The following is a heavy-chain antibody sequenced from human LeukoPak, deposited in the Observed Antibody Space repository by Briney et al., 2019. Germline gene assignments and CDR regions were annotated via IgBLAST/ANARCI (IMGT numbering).Heavy chain of an antibody. Sequence: PGGSLRLSCGASGFIFSNYWMSWVRQAPGKGPEWVANIKQDGTVKYYVDSVKGRFTISRDNAKNSLYLQMNSLRVEDTAVYYCARIGYSSSSLDYWGQGTLVTVSS. CDR1: GFIFSNYW. D-gene: IGHD6-6*01. J-gene: IGHJ4*02. V-gene: IGHV3-7*01. CDR3: ARIGYSSSSLDY. CDR2: IKQDGTVK.